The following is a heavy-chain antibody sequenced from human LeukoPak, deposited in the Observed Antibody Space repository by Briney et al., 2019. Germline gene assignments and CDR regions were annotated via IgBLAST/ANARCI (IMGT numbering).Heavy chain of an antibody. CDR3: ARALGYCTNGVCYTPIDY. D-gene: IGHD2-8*01. Sequence: SETLSLTCTVSGYSISSGYYWGWIRQPPGKGLEWIGIIDHSGSTYYNPSLKSRVTISVDTSKNQFSLKLSSVTAADTAVYYCARALGYCTNGVCYTPIDYWGQGTLVTVSS. CDR1: GYSISSGYY. CDR2: IDHSGST. V-gene: IGHV4-38-2*02. J-gene: IGHJ4*02.